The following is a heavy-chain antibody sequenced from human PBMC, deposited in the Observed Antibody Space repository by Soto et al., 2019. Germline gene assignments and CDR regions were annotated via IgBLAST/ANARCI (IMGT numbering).Heavy chain of an antibody. J-gene: IGHJ2*01. D-gene: IGHD3-10*01. CDR3: ARHCDGKTAREYYYVDL. CDR2: LYSRGRA. CDR1: GVSIRPYS. Sequence: QVQLPESGPGLVKTSATLSLPCTVSGVSIRPYSWTWIRQPAGKGLEWIGHLYSRGRAPYKPSLKRRVTMSVLRDHFSRTLKAVTAAETAGYYCARHCDGKTAREYYYVDLWGRGTLVTV. V-gene: IGHV4-4*07.